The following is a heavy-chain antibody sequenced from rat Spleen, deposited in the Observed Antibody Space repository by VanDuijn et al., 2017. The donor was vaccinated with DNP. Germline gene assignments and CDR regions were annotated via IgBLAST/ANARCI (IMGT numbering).Heavy chain of an antibody. V-gene: IGHV5-22*01. CDR2: ISYDGGST. J-gene: IGHJ2*01. CDR3: ARHVLPLRVWDY. CDR1: GFTFSDYY. D-gene: IGHD4-1*01. Sequence: EVQLVESGGGLVQPGRSLKLSCAASGFTFSDYYMAWVRQAPTKGLEWVAYISYDGGSTYNGDSVKGRFTISRDNAKSTLYLQMSSLRSEDMAIYYCARHVLPLRVWDYWGQGVMVTVSS.